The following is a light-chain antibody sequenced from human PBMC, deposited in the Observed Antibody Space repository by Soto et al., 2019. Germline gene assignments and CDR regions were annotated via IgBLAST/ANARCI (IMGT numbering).Light chain of an antibody. V-gene: IGKV3-20*01. Sequence: EIVLTQSPGTLSLSPGERATLSCRASQSVSNNYLAWYQQKPGQAPRLLIYGASNRATGIPDRFSGSGSETEFTLTISSLQPDDLATYYCQQYNAFPWTFGRGTKVDIK. CDR2: GAS. CDR3: QQYNAFPWT. J-gene: IGKJ1*01. CDR1: QSVSNNY.